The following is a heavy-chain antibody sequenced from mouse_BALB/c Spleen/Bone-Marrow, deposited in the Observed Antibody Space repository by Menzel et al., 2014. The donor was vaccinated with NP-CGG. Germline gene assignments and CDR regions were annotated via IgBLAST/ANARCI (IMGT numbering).Heavy chain of an antibody. D-gene: IGHD1-1*01. CDR2: ISSGSSTI. CDR3: ARSGSSSGYFDY. CDR1: GFTFSSFA. J-gene: IGHJ2*01. Sequence: EVKLVESGGGLVQPGGSRKLSCAASGFTFSSFAMHWVRQAPEKGLEWGAYISSGSSTIYYADTVMGRFTISRDNPKNTLFLQMTSLRSEDTAMYYCARSGSSSGYFDYWGQGTTLTVSS. V-gene: IGHV5-17*02.